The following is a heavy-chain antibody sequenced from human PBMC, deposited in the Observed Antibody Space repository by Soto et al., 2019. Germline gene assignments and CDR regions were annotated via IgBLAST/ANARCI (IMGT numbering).Heavy chain of an antibody. V-gene: IGHV1-2*02. D-gene: IGHD3-16*01. CDR2: IKPRTGDT. Sequence: QVQLVQSGAGVKKPGASVQVSCKASGYTFTEYYLYWVRQAPGQGPECLGGIKPRTGDTNQAQKFQGRVTMTRDMSLTTGYMELHRLTSDDTAVYYCARDPIGGGAPYYFDYWGQGSLVTVSS. CDR1: GYTFTEYY. J-gene: IGHJ4*02. CDR3: ARDPIGGGAPYYFDY.